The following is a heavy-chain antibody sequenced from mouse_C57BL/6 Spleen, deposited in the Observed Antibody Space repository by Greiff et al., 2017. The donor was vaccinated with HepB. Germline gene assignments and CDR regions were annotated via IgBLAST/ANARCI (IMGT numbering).Heavy chain of an antibody. V-gene: IGHV1-61*01. CDR1: GYTFTSYW. CDR2: IYPSDSET. J-gene: IGHJ4*01. D-gene: IGHD1-1*01. Sequence: VQLQQPGAELVRPGSSVKLSCKASGYTFTSYWMDWVKQRPGQGLEWIGNIYPSDSETHYNQKFKDKATLTVDKSSSTAYMQLSSLTSEDSAVYYWSRTVVYYAMDYWGQGSSVTVSS. CDR3: SRTVVYYAMDY.